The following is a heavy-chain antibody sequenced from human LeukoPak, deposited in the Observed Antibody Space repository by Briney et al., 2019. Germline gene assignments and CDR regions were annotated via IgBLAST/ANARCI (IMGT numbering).Heavy chain of an antibody. CDR3: ARHQLRLHPFDY. Sequence: SETLSLTCTVSGGSISSGGYYWSWIRQPPGKGLEWIGYIYHSGSTYYNPSLKSRVTISVGRSKNQFSLKLSSVTAADTAVYYCARHQLRLHPFDYWGQGTLVTVSS. J-gene: IGHJ4*02. V-gene: IGHV4-30-2*01. D-gene: IGHD4-11*01. CDR2: IYHSGST. CDR1: GGSISSGGYY.